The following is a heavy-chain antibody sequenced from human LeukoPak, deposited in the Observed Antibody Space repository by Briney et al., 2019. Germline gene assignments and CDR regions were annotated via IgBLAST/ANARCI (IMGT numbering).Heavy chain of an antibody. CDR3: ARPSPPGDGYNPSDQ. CDR2: ISNDERNK. V-gene: IGHV3-30*04. CDR1: GFIFTNFA. Sequence: GGSLRLSCAASGFIFTNFAMHWVRQAPGKGLEWVAVISNDERNKYYAESVKGRFTISRDNSNSMVYLQMTSLRLEDTAVYYCARPSPPGDGYNPSDQWGQGSLVIVSS. D-gene: IGHD5-24*01. J-gene: IGHJ4*02.